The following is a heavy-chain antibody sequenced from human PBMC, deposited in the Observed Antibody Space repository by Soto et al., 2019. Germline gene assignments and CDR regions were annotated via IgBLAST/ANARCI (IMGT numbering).Heavy chain of an antibody. D-gene: IGHD6-13*01. J-gene: IGHJ4*02. CDR1: GFTFSSYS. V-gene: IGHV3-21*01. Sequence: ESGGGLVKPGGSLRLSCAASGFTFSSYSMNWVRQAPGKGLEWVSSISSSSSYIYYADSVKGRFTISRDNAKNSLYLQMNSLRAEDTAVYYCARDVEGYSSSWYSRFDYWGQGTLVTVSS. CDR3: ARDVEGYSSSWYSRFDY. CDR2: ISSSSSYI.